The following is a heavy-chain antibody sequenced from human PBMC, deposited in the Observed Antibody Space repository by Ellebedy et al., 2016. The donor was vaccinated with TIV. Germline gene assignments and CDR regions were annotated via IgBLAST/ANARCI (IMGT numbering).Heavy chain of an antibody. CDR2: ISSNGGST. CDR1: GFTFSSYA. D-gene: IGHD6-19*01. Sequence: GESLKISCAASGFTFSSYAMHWVRQAPGKGLEYVSAISSNGGSTYYANSVKGRFTVSRDNSKNTLYLQMNSLRAEDTAVYYCARDKFGSGWSDYWGQGTLVTVSS. CDR3: ARDKFGSGWSDY. J-gene: IGHJ4*02. V-gene: IGHV3-64*01.